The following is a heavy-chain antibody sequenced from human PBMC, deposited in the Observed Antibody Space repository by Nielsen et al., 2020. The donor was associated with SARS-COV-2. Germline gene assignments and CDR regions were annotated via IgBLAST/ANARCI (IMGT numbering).Heavy chain of an antibody. CDR2: ISYDGSNK. D-gene: IGHD2-2*01. Sequence: GGSLRLSCAASGFTLSSYAMHWVRQAPGKGLEWVAVISYDGSNKYYADSVKGRFTISRDNSKNTLYLQMNSLRAEDTAVYYCARDIHCSSTSCYGMDVWGQGTTVTVSS. CDR3: ARDIHCSSTSCYGMDV. J-gene: IGHJ6*02. CDR1: GFTLSSYA. V-gene: IGHV3-30-3*01.